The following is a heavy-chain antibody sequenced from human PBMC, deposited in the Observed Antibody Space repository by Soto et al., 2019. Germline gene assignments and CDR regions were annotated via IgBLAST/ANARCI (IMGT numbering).Heavy chain of an antibody. D-gene: IGHD3-3*01. CDR2: IYDGGNT. CDR1: GFTVSSNY. CDR3: ARDKPRDFGVVTLNIMDV. J-gene: IGHJ6*02. V-gene: IGHV3-53*05. Sequence: GGSLRLSCAASGFTVSSNYVSWVRQAPGKGLEWVSVIYDGGNTHYADSVEGRFTISRDNSNNILYLQMNSLSSDDTAVYYCARDKPRDFGVVTLNIMDVWGQGTTVTVSS.